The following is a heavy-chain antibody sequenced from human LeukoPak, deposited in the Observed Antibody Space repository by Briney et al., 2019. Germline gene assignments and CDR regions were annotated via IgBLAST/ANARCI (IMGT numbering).Heavy chain of an antibody. V-gene: IGHV3-74*01. CDR3: ARGMDV. Sequence: GGSLRLSCAASGFSLSNYWMHWVRQAPGKGLMWVSQISPDGSQTFYADSVKGRFTISRGNAKNTLYLQMNSLRVEDTAVYYCARGMDVRGQGTTVTVSS. CDR2: ISPDGSQT. CDR1: GFSLSNYW. J-gene: IGHJ6*02.